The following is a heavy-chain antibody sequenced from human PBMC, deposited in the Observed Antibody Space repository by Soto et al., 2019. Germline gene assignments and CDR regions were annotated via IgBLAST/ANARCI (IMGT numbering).Heavy chain of an antibody. Sequence: QVKLQESGPGLVKPSGTLSLTCAVSGGSFTSNNWWTWVRQPPGQGLEWIEEIYRTGSTNYNPARKSRVTISLDTAVNQLSLKVTSLTAADTAVYYCASRDPGTSVDYWGHGTLVTFSS. D-gene: IGHD1-7*01. CDR3: ASRDPGTSVDY. CDR1: GGSFTSNNW. CDR2: IYRTGST. V-gene: IGHV4-4*02. J-gene: IGHJ4*01.